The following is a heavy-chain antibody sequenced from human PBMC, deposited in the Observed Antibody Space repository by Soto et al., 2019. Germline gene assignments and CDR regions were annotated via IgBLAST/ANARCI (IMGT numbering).Heavy chain of an antibody. D-gene: IGHD2-2*01. CDR2: INSHGSST. J-gene: IGHJ4*02. Sequence: EVQLVESGGGLVQPGGSLRLSCAASGFSFSSYWMHWVRQAPGKGLVWVSRINSHGSSTMYAVSVKGRFTISRDNAKTRLYLHMNTLRAEDTAVYFCESDDYSSCYYWGRGTLVIV. CDR1: GFSFSSYW. V-gene: IGHV3-74*03. CDR3: ESDDYSSCYY.